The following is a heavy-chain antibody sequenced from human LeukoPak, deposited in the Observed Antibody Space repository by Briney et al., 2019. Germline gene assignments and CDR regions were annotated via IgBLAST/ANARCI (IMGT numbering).Heavy chain of an antibody. CDR2: ISSSGSTI. J-gene: IGHJ4*02. Sequence: GGSLRLSCAASGFTFSDYYMSWIRQAPGKGLEWVSYISSSGSTIYYADSVKGRFTIFRDNAKNSLYLQMNSLRAEDTAVYYCARRGSSYDSSGYPHYYFDYWGQGTLVTVSS. V-gene: IGHV3-11*01. CDR3: ARRGSSYDSSGYPHYYFDY. CDR1: GFTFSDYY. D-gene: IGHD3-22*01.